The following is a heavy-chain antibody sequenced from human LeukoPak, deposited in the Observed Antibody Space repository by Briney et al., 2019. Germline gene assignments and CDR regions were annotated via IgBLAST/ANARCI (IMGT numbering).Heavy chain of an antibody. CDR1: GDSFRSVKDY. CDR3: ARAGSRWFGDLIDY. J-gene: IGHJ4*02. Sequence: KPSETLSLTCSVSGDSFRSVKDYWAWIRQPPGKGLEWIASGDYSGGTYYNPSLESRVTISADMSKNQFSLKLSSVTAADTAVYYCARAGSRWFGDLIDYWGQGTLVTVSS. D-gene: IGHD3-10*01. V-gene: IGHV4-39*07. CDR2: GDYSGGT.